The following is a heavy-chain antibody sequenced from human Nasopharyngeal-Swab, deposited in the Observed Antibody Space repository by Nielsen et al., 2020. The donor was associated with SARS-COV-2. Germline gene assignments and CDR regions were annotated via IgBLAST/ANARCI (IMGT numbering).Heavy chain of an antibody. V-gene: IGHV3-33*01. CDR2: IWYDGSHK. D-gene: IGHD6-13*01. CDR1: GFTFSSYG. CDR3: ARDPAHEVYSSSWYYFEY. J-gene: IGHJ4*02. Sequence: GESLKISCAASGFTFSSYGMHWVRQAPGKGLEWVAVIWYDGSHKYYADSVKGRFTISRDNSKNTLYLQMNSLRAEDTAVCYCARDPAHEVYSSSWYYFEYWGQGALVTVSS.